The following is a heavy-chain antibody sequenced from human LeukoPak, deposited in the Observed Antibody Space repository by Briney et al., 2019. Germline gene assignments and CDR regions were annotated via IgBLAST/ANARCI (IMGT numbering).Heavy chain of an antibody. D-gene: IGHD6-19*01. J-gene: IGHJ4*02. Sequence: SPGGSLRLSCAASGFTFSSYSMNWVRRAPGKGLEWVSSISSSSSYIYYADSVKGRFTISRDNSKNTLYLQMNSLRAEDTAVYYCAGEQWLVPGDYWGQGTLVTVSS. CDR2: ISSSSSYI. CDR3: AGEQWLVPGDY. V-gene: IGHV3-21*04. CDR1: GFTFSSYS.